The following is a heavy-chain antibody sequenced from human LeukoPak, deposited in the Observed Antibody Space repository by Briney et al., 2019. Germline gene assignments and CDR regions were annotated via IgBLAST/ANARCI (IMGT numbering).Heavy chain of an antibody. D-gene: IGHD1-26*01. CDR2: INHSGST. CDR3: ASRGGTYSRSLDY. J-gene: IGHJ4*02. Sequence: PSETLSLTCAVYGGSFSGYYCSWIRQPPGKGLEWIGEINHSGSTNYNPSLKSRVTISVDTSKNQFSLKLSSVTAADTAVYYCASRGGTYSRSLDYWGQGTLVTVSS. CDR1: GGSFSGYY. V-gene: IGHV4-34*01.